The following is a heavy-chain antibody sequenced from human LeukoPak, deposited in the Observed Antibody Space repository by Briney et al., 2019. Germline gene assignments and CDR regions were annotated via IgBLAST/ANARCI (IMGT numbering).Heavy chain of an antibody. Sequence: GGSLRLSCAASGFTLSSYAMSWVRQAPGKGLEWVSAISGSGGSTYYADSVKGRFTISRDNSKNTLYLQMNSLRAEDTAVYYCAKLSSWTLYYFDYWGRGTVVTVSS. CDR3: AKLSSWTLYYFDY. V-gene: IGHV3-23*01. CDR1: GFTLSSYA. D-gene: IGHD6-13*01. J-gene: IGHJ4*02. CDR2: ISGSGGST.